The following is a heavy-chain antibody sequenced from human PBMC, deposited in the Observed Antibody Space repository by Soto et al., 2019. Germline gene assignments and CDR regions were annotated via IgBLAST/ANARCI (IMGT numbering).Heavy chain of an antibody. CDR1: GFTFSSYA. J-gene: IGHJ3*02. D-gene: IGHD3-9*01. CDR2: ISGSGGST. V-gene: IGHV3-23*01. Sequence: GGSLRLSCAASGFTFSSYAMSWVRQAPGKGLEWVSAISGSGGSTYYTDSVKGRFTISRDNSKNTLYLQMNSLRAEDTAVYYCAKGPYLRYFDWLLGDDAFDIWGQGTMVTVSS. CDR3: AKGPYLRYFDWLLGDDAFDI.